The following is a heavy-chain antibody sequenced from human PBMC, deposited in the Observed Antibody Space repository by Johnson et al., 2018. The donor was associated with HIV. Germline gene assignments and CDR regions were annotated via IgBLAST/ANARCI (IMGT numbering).Heavy chain of an antibody. CDR3: SKEAITMEVDI. V-gene: IGHV3-30*04. D-gene: IGHD3-10*01. CDR1: GFTFSNYA. CDR2: ISYDGSNK. J-gene: IGHJ3*02. Sequence: QVQLVESGGGVVQPGRSLRLSCAASGFTFSNYAIHWVRQAPGKGLEWVAIISYDGSNKYYADSVKGRFTISRDNSKNTLYLQIDSLRAKDKAVYYRSKEAITMEVDIWGQGTTVSVSS.